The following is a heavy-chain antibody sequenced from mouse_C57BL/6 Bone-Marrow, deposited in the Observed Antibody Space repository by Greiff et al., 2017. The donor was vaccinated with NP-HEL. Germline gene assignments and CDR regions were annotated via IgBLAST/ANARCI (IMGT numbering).Heavy chain of an antibody. CDR1: GYKFNDYY. CDR3: ERELYYGSSYGYAMDY. D-gene: IGHD1-1*01. CDR2: INPNNGGT. Sequence: EVQLQQSGPELVKPGASVKISCKASGYKFNDYYMNWVKQSHGKSLEWIGDINPNNGGTSYNQKFKGKATLTVDKSSSTAYMELRSLSSEDSAVYYCERELYYGSSYGYAMDYWGQGTSVTVSS. J-gene: IGHJ4*01. V-gene: IGHV1-26*01.